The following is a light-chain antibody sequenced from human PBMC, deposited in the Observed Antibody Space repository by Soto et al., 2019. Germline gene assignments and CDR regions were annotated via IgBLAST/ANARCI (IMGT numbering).Light chain of an antibody. V-gene: IGKV3-15*01. CDR2: GAS. J-gene: IGKJ2*01. CDR1: ESVGNN. CDR3: HQYNNWPRA. Sequence: EIVMTQSPGALSVSPGERVTFSCRASESVGNNLAWYQQRPGQTPCLLIYGASIRAPGIPARFSGSGSGTEFTLTISSLQSEDFAVYYCHQYNNWPRAFGQGTKLDIK.